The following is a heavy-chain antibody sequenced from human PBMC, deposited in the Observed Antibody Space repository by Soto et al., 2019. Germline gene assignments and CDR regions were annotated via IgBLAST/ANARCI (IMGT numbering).Heavy chain of an antibody. J-gene: IGHJ1*01. CDR1: GGSISSGDYY. D-gene: IGHD3-22*01. CDR3: ARGYDSSGYSLRYFQH. CDR2: IYYSGST. Sequence: PSETLSLTCTVSGGSISSGDYYWSWIRQPPGKGLEWIGYIYYSGSTYYNPSLKSRVTISVDTSKNQFSLKLSSVTAADTAVYYCARGYDSSGYSLRYFQHWGQGTLVT. V-gene: IGHV4-30-4*01.